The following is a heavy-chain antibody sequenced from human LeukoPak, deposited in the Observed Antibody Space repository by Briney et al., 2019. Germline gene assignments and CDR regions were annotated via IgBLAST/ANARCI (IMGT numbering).Heavy chain of an antibody. V-gene: IGHV3-33*01. D-gene: IGHD6-19*01. CDR3: ARDGPSSGWYRYYYYGMDV. Sequence: PGGSLRLSCAASGFTFSSYGMHWLRQAPGKGLEWVAVIWYDGSNKYYADSVKGRFTISRDNSKNTLYLQMNSLRAEDTAVYYCARDGPSSGWYRYYYYGMDVWGQGTMVTVSS. CDR2: IWYDGSNK. J-gene: IGHJ6*02. CDR1: GFTFSSYG.